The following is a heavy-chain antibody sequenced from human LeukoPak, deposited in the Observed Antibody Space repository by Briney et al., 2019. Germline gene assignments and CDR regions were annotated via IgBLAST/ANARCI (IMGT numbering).Heavy chain of an antibody. J-gene: IGHJ4*02. CDR1: GDTFRKYA. CDR2: IIPMFGTA. V-gene: IGHV1-69*05. Sequence: ASVKVSCKASGDTFRKYAISWVRQAPGQGLEWMGGIIPMFGTANYAQKFQGRVTITTDESTSTAYMELSSLRSEDTAVYYCARGYYYDSSGYFAYWGQGTLVTVSS. CDR3: ARGYYYDSSGYFAY. D-gene: IGHD3-22*01.